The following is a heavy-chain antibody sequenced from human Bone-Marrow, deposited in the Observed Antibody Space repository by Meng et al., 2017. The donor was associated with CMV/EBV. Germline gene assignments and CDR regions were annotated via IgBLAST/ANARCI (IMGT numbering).Heavy chain of an antibody. CDR3: AKCQGESRGYFDY. Sequence: GESLKISCAASGFTFSSYAMSWVRQAPGKGLEWVSGISGSGGSTYYADSVKGRFTISRDNFKNTLYLQMNSLRAEDTAVYYRAKCQGESRGYFDYWGQGTLVTVSS. V-gene: IGHV3-23*01. CDR2: ISGSGGST. D-gene: IGHD3-16*01. CDR1: GFTFSSYA. J-gene: IGHJ4*02.